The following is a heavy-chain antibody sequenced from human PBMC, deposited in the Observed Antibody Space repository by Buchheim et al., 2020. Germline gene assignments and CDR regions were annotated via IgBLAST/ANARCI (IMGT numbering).Heavy chain of an antibody. J-gene: IGHJ4*02. V-gene: IGHV4-39*01. CDR1: GGSISSSSYY. CDR3: ATGIAAAVSNFDY. Sequence: QVQLQESGPGLVKPSETLSLTCTVSGGSISSSSYYWGWIRQPPGKGLEWIGSIYYSGSTYYNPSLKSRVTISVDTSKNQFSLKLSSVTAADTAVYYCATGIAAAVSNFDYWGQGTL. D-gene: IGHD6-13*01. CDR2: IYYSGST.